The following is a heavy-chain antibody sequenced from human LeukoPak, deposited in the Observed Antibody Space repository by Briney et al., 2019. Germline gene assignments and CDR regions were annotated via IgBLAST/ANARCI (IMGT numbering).Heavy chain of an antibody. D-gene: IGHD6-13*01. V-gene: IGHV3-30-3*01. Sequence: ARSLRLSCAASGFTFTSYAMHWVRQAPGKGLEWVAVISYDGSNKYYADSVKGRFTISRDNSKNTLYLQMHSLGAEDTAGYYCARDTIAAAGIFDYWGQGTLVTVSS. CDR1: GFTFTSYA. J-gene: IGHJ4*02. CDR2: ISYDGSNK. CDR3: ARDTIAAAGIFDY.